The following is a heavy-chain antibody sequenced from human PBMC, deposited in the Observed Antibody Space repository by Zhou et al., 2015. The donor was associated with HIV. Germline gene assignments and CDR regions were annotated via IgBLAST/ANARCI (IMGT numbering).Heavy chain of an antibody. V-gene: IGHV1-69*02. J-gene: IGHJ5*02. CDR1: GGTFSSYT. CDR2: IIPILGIA. CDR3: ARADSSSGWYGRRPTNTWFDP. D-gene: IGHD6-19*01. Sequence: QVQLVQSGAEVKKPGSSVKVSCKASGGTFSSYTISWVRQAPGQGLEWMGRIIPILGIANYAQKFQGRVTITADKSTSTAYMELSSLRSEDTAVYYCARADSSSGWYGRRPTNTWFDPWGQGTLVTVSS.